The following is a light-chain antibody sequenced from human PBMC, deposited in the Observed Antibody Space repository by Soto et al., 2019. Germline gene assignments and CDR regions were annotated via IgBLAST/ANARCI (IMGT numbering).Light chain of an antibody. CDR1: QSVSSN. CDR2: GAS. Sequence: EIVMTQSPATLSVSPGERATLSCRASQSVSSNLAWYQQKPGQAPRLLIYGASTRATGIPARFSGSGSETEFNLTISSLQSEDFAVYYCQQYNSWALTFGGGTMVEIK. CDR3: QQYNSWALT. V-gene: IGKV3D-15*01. J-gene: IGKJ4*02.